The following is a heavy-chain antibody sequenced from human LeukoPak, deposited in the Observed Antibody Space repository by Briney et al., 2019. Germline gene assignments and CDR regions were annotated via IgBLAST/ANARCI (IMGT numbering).Heavy chain of an antibody. CDR1: GFTFRSYW. Sequence: GGSLRLSCAASGFTFRSYWMSWVRQAPGKGLEWVANIKQDGSEKYYVDSVKGRFTISRDNAKNSLFLQMNSLRAEDTAVYYCAREYYDSSGPYYFDYWGQGTLVTVSS. CDR2: IKQDGSEK. V-gene: IGHV3-7*01. D-gene: IGHD3-22*01. J-gene: IGHJ4*02. CDR3: AREYYDSSGPYYFDY.